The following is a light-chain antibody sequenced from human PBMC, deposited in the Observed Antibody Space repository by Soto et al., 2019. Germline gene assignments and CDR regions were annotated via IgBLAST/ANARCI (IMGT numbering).Light chain of an antibody. CDR2: GYY. J-gene: IGLJ1*01. CDR1: NSNIGAGYD. Sequence: QAVVTQPPSVSGAPGQRVTIACTGNNSNIGAGYDVHWYRLFPGGAPTLLISGYYHRASGVPDRVYGSKSATSASLAISVLQAEDGADYYCLPYDSGLIGLIFGTGTKVTVL. V-gene: IGLV1-40*01. CDR3: LPYDSGLIGLI.